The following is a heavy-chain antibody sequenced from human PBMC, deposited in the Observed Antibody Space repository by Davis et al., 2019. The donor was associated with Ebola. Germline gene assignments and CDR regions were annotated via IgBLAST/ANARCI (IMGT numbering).Heavy chain of an antibody. D-gene: IGHD3-10*01. J-gene: IGHJ6*02. V-gene: IGHV4-34*01. CDR2: INHSGST. CDR3: ARDGSGIYGMDV. Sequence: PSETLSLTCTVSGGSISSYYWSWIRQPPGKGLKWIGEINHSGSTNYNPSLKSRVTISVDTSKNQFSLKLSSVTAADTAVYYCARDGSGIYGMDVWGQGTTVTVSS. CDR1: GGSISSYY.